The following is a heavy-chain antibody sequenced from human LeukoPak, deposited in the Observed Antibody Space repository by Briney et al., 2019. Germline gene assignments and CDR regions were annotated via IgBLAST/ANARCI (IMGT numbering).Heavy chain of an antibody. Sequence: ASVKVSCKASGYIFTSYDINWVRQATGQGLEWMGWMNPNSGNTGYAQKFQGRVTITRNTSISTAYMELSSLRSEDTAVYYCARALHYDILTGFGNWGQGTLVTVSS. J-gene: IGHJ4*02. D-gene: IGHD3-9*01. V-gene: IGHV1-8*03. CDR1: GYIFTSYD. CDR2: MNPNSGNT. CDR3: ARALHYDILTGFGN.